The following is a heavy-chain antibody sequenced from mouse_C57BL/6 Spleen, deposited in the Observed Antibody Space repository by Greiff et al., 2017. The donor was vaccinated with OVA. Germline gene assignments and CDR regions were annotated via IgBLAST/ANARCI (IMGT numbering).Heavy chain of an antibody. J-gene: IGHJ4*01. Sequence: EVQVVESGGGLVKPGGSLKLSCAASGFTFSDYGMHWVRQSPEKGLEWLAYISSGSSTIYYADTVKGRFTISRYNAKNTLFLQMTSLRSEDTAMYYCASSAMDYWGQGTSVTVSS. CDR3: ASSAMDY. V-gene: IGHV5-17*01. CDR1: GFTFSDYG. CDR2: ISSGSSTI.